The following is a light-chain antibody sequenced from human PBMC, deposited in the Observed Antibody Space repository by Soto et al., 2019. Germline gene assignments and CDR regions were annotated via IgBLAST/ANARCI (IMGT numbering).Light chain of an antibody. J-gene: IGLJ1*01. CDR3: CSYAGAYNDV. Sequence: QSALSQPASVSGSPGQSITISCTGASSDVGSYNLVSWYQQYPGKAPKLMIYEANKRPSGVSNRFSGSKSGNTASLTISGLQAEDEADYYCCSYAGAYNDVFGTGTKLTVL. CDR1: SSDVGSYNL. CDR2: EAN. V-gene: IGLV2-23*01.